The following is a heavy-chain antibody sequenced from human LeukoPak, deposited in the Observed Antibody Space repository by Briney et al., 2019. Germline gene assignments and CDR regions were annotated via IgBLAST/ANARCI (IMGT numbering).Heavy chain of an antibody. J-gene: IGHJ3*02. CDR1: GDSISIYY. V-gene: IGHV4-59*01. CDR3: ARDTVAARPGAFDI. D-gene: IGHD6-6*01. CDR2: IYDSGTT. Sequence: SETLSLTCTVSGDSISIYYWNWIRQPPGKGLEWIGHIYDSGTTHYNPSLKSRVTISVDTSKNQFSLKLNSVTAADTAVYYCARDTVAARPGAFDIWGQGTMVTVSS.